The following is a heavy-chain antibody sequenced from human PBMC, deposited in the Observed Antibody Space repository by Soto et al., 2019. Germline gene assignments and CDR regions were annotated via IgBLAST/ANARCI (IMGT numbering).Heavy chain of an antibody. J-gene: IGHJ4*02. CDR3: VRETGAFED. D-gene: IGHD3-10*01. Sequence: QVQLVQSGIEVKKPGASLHLSCKASGYTFSDYQMHWVRQATGQGLEWMGVIKPNDGTTFYAQRFXXRXTMXRDTSTSTVYMDLSRLTFEDTAIYYCVRETGAFEDWGQGTLVTVSS. CDR1: GYTFSDYQ. V-gene: IGHV1-46*01. CDR2: IKPNDGTT.